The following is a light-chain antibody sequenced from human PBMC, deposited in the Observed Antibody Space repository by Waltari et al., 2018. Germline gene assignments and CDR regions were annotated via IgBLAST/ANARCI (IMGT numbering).Light chain of an antibody. CDR2: DVN. CDR3: CSYAGSAISV. Sequence: QSALTQTATVSGSPGQSITISCTGTTSDVGKYNLVSWYQQHPGQAPTLIIYDVNQRPSGVSNRFSGSKSGNTASLTISGLQAADEAYYYCCSYAGSAISVFGGGTKVTVL. CDR1: TSDVGKYNL. J-gene: IGLJ3*02. V-gene: IGLV2-23*02.